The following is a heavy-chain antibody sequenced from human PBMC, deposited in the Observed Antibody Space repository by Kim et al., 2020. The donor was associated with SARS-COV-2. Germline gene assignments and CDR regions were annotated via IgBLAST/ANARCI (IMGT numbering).Heavy chain of an antibody. V-gene: IGHV4-39*01. J-gene: IGHJ4*02. CDR2: IYYSGST. Sequence: SETLSLTCTVSGGSISSSSYYWGWIRQPPGKGLEWIGSIYYSGSTYYNPSLKSRVTISVDTSKNQFSLKLSSVTAADTAVYHCARALVVPDYWGQGTLVTVSS. CDR1: GGSISSSSYY. D-gene: IGHD2-2*01. CDR3: ARALVVPDY.